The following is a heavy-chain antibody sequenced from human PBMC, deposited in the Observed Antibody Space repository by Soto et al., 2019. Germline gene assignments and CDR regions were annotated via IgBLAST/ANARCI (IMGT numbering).Heavy chain of an antibody. CDR2: IIPIFGTA. V-gene: IGHV1-69*13. D-gene: IGHD6-6*01. Sequence: VASVKVSCKASGGTFSSYAISWVRQAPGQGLEWMGGIIPIFGTANYAQKFRGRVTITADESTSTAYMELSSLRSEDTAVYYCARERSSSSDVHLYDYWGQGTLVTVSS. CDR3: ARERSSSSDVHLYDY. J-gene: IGHJ4*02. CDR1: GGTFSSYA.